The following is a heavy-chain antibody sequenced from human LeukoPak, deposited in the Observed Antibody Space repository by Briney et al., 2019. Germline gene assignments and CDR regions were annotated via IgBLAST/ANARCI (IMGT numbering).Heavy chain of an antibody. CDR1: GYTLSIRW. D-gene: IGHD4-17*01. CDR3: ARHGDYCFDL. V-gene: IGHV3-7*01. Sequence: GGSLRLPCAASGYTLSIRWMGWVPQASGKGLEWGANMRNDGLTHSCLDSVKRRFTISRDTAKASLSLQINSLRAEDTAVYFCARHGDYCFDLWGQGTLVTVSS. CDR2: MRNDGLTH. J-gene: IGHJ4*02.